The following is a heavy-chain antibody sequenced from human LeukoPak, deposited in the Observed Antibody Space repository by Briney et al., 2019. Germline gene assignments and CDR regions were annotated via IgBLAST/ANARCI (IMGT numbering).Heavy chain of an antibody. Sequence: ASVKVSCKASGYTFTIYDINCVPQATGQGLEWMGWMNPNTSNTGYAQKFQGRVTITRDTSISTAYMELSSLRSEDTAVYYCARGKGAGGPNWFDPWGQGTLVTVSS. J-gene: IGHJ5*02. V-gene: IGHV1-8*03. CDR2: MNPNTSNT. CDR1: GYTFTIYD. D-gene: IGHD4-23*01. CDR3: ARGKGAGGPNWFDP.